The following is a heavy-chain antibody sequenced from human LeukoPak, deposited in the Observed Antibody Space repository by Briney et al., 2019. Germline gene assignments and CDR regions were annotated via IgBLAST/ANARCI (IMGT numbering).Heavy chain of an antibody. CDR2: INPNSGGT. V-gene: IGHV1-2*02. J-gene: IGHJ3*02. CDR3: ARVSGSLDAFDI. Sequence: ASVKVSCKASGYTFTGYYMHWVRQAPGQGLEWMGWINPNSGGTNYAQKFQGRVTMTRDTSISTAYMELSRLRSDDTAVYYCARVSGSLDAFDIWGQGTMVTVSS. CDR1: GYTFTGYY. D-gene: IGHD3-22*01.